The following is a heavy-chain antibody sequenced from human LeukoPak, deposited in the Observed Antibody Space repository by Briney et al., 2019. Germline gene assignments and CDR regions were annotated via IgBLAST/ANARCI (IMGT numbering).Heavy chain of an antibody. CDR1: GFTFSSYS. CDR2: ISSSSSYI. V-gene: IGHV3-21*01. CDR3: ARGEGWIFGYYYYYMDA. J-gene: IGHJ6*03. D-gene: IGHD3-3*01. Sequence: KPGGSLRLSCAASGFTFSSYSMNWVRQAPGKGLEWVSSISSSSSYIYYADSVKGRFTISRDNAKNSLYLQMNSLRAEDTAVYYCARGEGWIFGYYYYYMDAWGKGTTVTVSS.